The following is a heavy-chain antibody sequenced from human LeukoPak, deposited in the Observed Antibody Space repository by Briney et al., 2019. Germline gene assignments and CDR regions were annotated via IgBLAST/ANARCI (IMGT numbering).Heavy chain of an antibody. J-gene: IGHJ4*02. CDR2: VSSSGSTI. CDR1: GFTFSSYS. V-gene: IGHV3-48*04. D-gene: IGHD5-18*01. Sequence: QPGGSLRLSCAASGFTFSSYSMNWVRQAPGKGLEWVSYVSSSGSTIYYADSVKGRFTISRDNAKNSLYLQMNSLRAEDTAVYYCARFLRTAIVTPDYWGQGTPVTVSS. CDR3: ARFLRTAIVTPDY.